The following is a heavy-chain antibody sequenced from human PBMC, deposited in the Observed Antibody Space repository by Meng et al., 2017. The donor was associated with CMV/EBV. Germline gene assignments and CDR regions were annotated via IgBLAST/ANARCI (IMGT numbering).Heavy chain of an antibody. Sequence: LSLTCAASGFTFSSYEMNWVRQAPGKGLEWVSYISSSGSTIYYADSVKGRFTISRDNAKNSLYLQMNSLRAEDTAVYYCARGSNYRYFDYWGQGTTVTVSS. J-gene: IGHJ4*03. V-gene: IGHV3-48*03. D-gene: IGHD4-11*01. CDR2: ISSSGSTI. CDR3: ARGSNYRYFDY. CDR1: GFTFSSYE.